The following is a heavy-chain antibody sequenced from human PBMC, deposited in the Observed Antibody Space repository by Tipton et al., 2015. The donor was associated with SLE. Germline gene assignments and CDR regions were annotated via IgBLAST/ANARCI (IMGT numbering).Heavy chain of an antibody. CDR1: GGSFSGYY. J-gene: IGHJ4*02. Sequence: TLSLTCAVYGGSFSGYYWSWMRQAPGKGLEWIGYIFYGGTANNNPSLKSRVTISVDRSKNQFSLKLTSVTAADTAVYYCARGDPRHDGSVGYFDTWGQGALVTVSS. CDR3: ARGDPRHDGSVGYFDT. D-gene: IGHD3-10*01. CDR2: IFYGGTA. V-gene: IGHV4-34*11.